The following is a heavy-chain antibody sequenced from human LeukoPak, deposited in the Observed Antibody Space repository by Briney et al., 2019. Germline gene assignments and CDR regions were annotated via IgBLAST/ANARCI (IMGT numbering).Heavy chain of an antibody. V-gene: IGHV3-7*01. Sequence: PGGSLRLSCAVSGFAFSSHWMSWVRQAPGKGLEWVANIKQDGSETYYVDSVKGRFTISRDNAKNSLFLQMSSLRAEDTAVYYCARDGEMPIIYFDYWGQGTLVTVSS. CDR1: GFAFSSHW. CDR3: ARDGEMPIIYFDY. CDR2: IKQDGSET. D-gene: IGHD5-24*01. J-gene: IGHJ4*02.